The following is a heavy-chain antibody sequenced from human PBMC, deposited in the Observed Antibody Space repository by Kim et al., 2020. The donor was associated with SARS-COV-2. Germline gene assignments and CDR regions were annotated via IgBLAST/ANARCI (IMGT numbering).Heavy chain of an antibody. V-gene: IGHV4-34*01. CDR1: GGSFSGYY. J-gene: IGHJ4*02. CDR2: INHSGST. CDR3: ARDLVGYSSSSHGGLGY. Sequence: SETLSLTCAVYGGSFSGYYWSWIRQPPGKGLEWIGEINHSGSTNYNPSLKSRVTISVDTSKNQFSLKLSSVTAADTAVYYCARDLVGYSSSSHGGLGYWGQGTLVTVSS. D-gene: IGHD6-13*01.